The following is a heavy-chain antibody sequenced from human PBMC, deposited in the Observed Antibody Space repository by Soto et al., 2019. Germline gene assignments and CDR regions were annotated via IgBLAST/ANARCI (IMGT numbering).Heavy chain of an antibody. CDR3: ARAGGSYRQGWFDP. CDR2: IIPIFGTA. D-gene: IGHD1-26*01. V-gene: IGHV1-69*06. CDR1: GGTFSSYA. J-gene: IGHJ5*02. Sequence: QVQLVQSGAEVKKPGSSVKVSCKASGGTFSSYAISWVRQAPGQGLEWMGGIIPIFGTANYARKFRGRVTSTADKAASTGYMELSSLRSEDTAVYDCARAGGSYRQGWFDPWGQGTLVTVSS.